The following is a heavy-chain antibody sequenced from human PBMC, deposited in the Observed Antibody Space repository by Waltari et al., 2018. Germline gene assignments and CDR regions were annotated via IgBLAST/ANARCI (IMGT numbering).Heavy chain of an antibody. CDR2: IVYSGST. V-gene: IGHV4-39*07. CDR1: GGSISNTTYY. CDR3: ASLSGLRTDF. Sequence: QLQLQESGPGLVKPSETLSLTCTVSGGSISNTTYYCGWVRQPPGKGLEWLGRIVYSGSTFYNPSLKSRVTLSFDTSKNQFSLRLSSVTAADTAVYYCASLSGLRTDFWGQGTLVTVSS. J-gene: IGHJ4*02. D-gene: IGHD1-1*01.